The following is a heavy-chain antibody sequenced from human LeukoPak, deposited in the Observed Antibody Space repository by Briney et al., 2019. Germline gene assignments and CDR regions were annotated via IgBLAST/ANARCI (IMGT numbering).Heavy chain of an antibody. V-gene: IGHV1-69*05. CDR1: GGTFSSYA. CDR3: ARGWLLNDYYYYYMDV. Sequence: SVKVSCKASGGTFSSYAISWVRQAPGQGLEWMGGIIPIFCTANYAQKFQGRVTITTDESTSTAYMELSSLRSEDTAVYYCARGWLLNDYYYYYMDVWGKGTTVTVSS. D-gene: IGHD3-22*01. CDR2: IIPIFCTA. J-gene: IGHJ6*03.